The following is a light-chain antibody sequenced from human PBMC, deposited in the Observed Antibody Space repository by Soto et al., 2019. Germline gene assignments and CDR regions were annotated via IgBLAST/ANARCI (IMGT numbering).Light chain of an antibody. CDR2: GAS. CDR1: QTVSSN. CDR3: QQYYNWPRT. Sequence: EIVLTQSPATLSLSPGERATLSCRASQTVSSNLAWYQQKPGQAPRLLTYGASTRATGIPARFSGSGSGTEFTLTINSLQPEDFAVYYCQQYYNWPRTFGQGTKVDNK. V-gene: IGKV3-15*01. J-gene: IGKJ1*01.